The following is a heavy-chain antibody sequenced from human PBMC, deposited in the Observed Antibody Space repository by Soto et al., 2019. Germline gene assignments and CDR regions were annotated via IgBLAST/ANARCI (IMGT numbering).Heavy chain of an antibody. CDR1: GYTFTSYC. V-gene: IGHV1-18*01. J-gene: IGHJ4*02. CDR2: ISAYNGDT. Sequence: LVQSGGAVLKPGASVKVSCRASGYTFTSYCYAWVRQTPGQGLEWMGWISAYNGDTNYAQKFQDRVTLTTDTSTTTAHMELRNLGSDDTAVYYCARSGAYCTSITCLFDSFWGLGTLVTVSS. D-gene: IGHD2-8*01. CDR3: ARSGAYCTSITCLFDSF.